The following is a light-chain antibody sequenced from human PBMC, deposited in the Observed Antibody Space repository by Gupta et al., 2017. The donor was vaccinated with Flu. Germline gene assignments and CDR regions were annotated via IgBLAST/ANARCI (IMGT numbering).Light chain of an antibody. J-gene: IGLJ1*01. CDR3: AAWHDSLIGYL. CDR1: RANIGSNP. CDR2: SDN. Sequence: SRANIGSNPLNWYRQAPGTPPELIIYSDNQRPSGVPDRFSGSKSGTSASLAISGLQSEDEADYYCAAWHDSLIGYLFGTGTKLTVL. V-gene: IGLV1-44*01.